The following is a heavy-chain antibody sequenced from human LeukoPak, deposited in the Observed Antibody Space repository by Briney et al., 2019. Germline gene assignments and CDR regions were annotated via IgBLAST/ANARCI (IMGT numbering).Heavy chain of an antibody. V-gene: IGHV4-34*01. Sequence: PSETLSLTCAVYGGSFSGYYWSWIRQPPGKGLEWIGEINHSGSTNYNPSLKSRVTISVDTSKNQFSLKLSSVTAADTAVYYCARHRYYDFWSGPADAFDIWGQGTMVTVSS. CDR3: ARHRYYDFWSGPADAFDI. D-gene: IGHD3-3*01. J-gene: IGHJ3*02. CDR1: GGSFSGYY. CDR2: INHSGST.